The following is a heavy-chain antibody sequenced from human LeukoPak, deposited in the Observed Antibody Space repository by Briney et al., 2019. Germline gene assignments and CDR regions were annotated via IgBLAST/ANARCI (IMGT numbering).Heavy chain of an antibody. Sequence: GGSLRLSCAASVFTFSSYAMSWVRQAPGKGLEWVSVIYSGGSTYYADSVKGRFTISRHNSKNTLYLQMNSLRAEDTAVYYCARNQWQDYYGMDVWGQGTTVTVSS. V-gene: IGHV3-53*04. CDR1: VFTFSSYA. CDR3: ARNQWQDYYGMDV. CDR2: IYSGGST. D-gene: IGHD6-19*01. J-gene: IGHJ6*02.